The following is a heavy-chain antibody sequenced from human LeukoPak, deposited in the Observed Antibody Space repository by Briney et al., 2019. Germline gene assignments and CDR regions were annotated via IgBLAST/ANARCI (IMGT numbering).Heavy chain of an antibody. V-gene: IGHV4-39*01. CDR1: GGSILSSSYY. CDR3: ARHPYYTYYFDY. Sequence: LSGALSLHCSVSGGSILSSSYYWGWIRQPPGKGLEWIGSNYYSRSTYYNPSLKSRVTISVDTSKNQFSLKLSSVTAADTAVYYCARHPYYTYYFDYWGQGTLGTVSS. J-gene: IGHJ4*02. D-gene: IGHD3-10*01. CDR2: NYYSRST.